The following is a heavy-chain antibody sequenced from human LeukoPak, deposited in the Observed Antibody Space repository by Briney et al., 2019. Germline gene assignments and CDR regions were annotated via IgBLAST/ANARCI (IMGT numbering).Heavy chain of an antibody. V-gene: IGHV3-20*04. J-gene: IGHJ4*02. CDR3: ARDDYGGQFDY. D-gene: IGHD4-23*01. CDR2: TNWNGGST. CDR1: GFTFSSYA. Sequence: GSLRLSCAASGFTFSSYAMSWVRQAPGKGLEWVSGTNWNGGSTGYADSVKGRFTISRDNAKNSLYLQMNSLRAEDTALYYCARDDYGGQFDYWGQGTLVTVSS.